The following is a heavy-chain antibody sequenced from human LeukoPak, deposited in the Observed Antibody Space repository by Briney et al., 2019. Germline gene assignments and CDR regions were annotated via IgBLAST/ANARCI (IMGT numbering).Heavy chain of an antibody. Sequence: SETPSLTCTISGDSISSGNDYWSWIRQRPGEGLEWIGYIYYSGSTYYNPSLRSRVTISVDTSKNQFSLKLNSVAAADTAVYYCARDEGYFDYWGQGTLVTVSS. CDR3: ARDEGYFDY. V-gene: IGHV4-31*03. J-gene: IGHJ4*02. CDR2: IYYSGST. CDR1: GDSISSGNDY.